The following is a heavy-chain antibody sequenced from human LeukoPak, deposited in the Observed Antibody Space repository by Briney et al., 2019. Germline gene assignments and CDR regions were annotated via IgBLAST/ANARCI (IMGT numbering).Heavy chain of an antibody. CDR3: AAPVPPDAFDI. CDR2: ISSSSSYI. V-gene: IGHV3-21*01. J-gene: IGHJ3*02. CDR1: GFTFSSYS. Sequence: GGSLRLSCAASGFTFSSYSMNWVRQAPGKGLEWVSSISSSSSYIYYADSVKGRFTISRDNAKNSLYLQMNSLRAEDTAVYYCAAPVPPDAFDIWGQGTMVTVSS.